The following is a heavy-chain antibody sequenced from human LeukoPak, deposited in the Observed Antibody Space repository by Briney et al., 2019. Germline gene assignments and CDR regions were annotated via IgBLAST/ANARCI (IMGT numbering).Heavy chain of an antibody. CDR3: AKDTGRSSSWYYFDY. D-gene: IGHD6-13*01. Sequence: PGGSLRLSCAASGFAFSSYAMSWVRQAPGKGLEWVSAISGSGGSTYYADSVKGRFTISRDNSKNTLYLQMNSLRAEDTAVYYCAKDTGRSSSWYYFDYWGQGTLVTVSS. CDR2: ISGSGGST. J-gene: IGHJ4*02. CDR1: GFAFSSYA. V-gene: IGHV3-23*01.